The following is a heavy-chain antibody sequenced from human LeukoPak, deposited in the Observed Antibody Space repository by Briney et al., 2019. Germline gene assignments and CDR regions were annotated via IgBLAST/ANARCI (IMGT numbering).Heavy chain of an antibody. D-gene: IGHD1-26*01. Sequence: GGSLRLSCAVSGFTYSGFWMSWSRQAPGKGLEWVASINSDGSEGYYADVVKGRFTISRDNAKNSLYLQMNYLRAEDTAVYYCARDAGATNGWGQGTLVTVSS. J-gene: IGHJ4*02. CDR3: ARDAGATNG. V-gene: IGHV3-7*01. CDR2: INSDGSEG. CDR1: GFTYSGFW.